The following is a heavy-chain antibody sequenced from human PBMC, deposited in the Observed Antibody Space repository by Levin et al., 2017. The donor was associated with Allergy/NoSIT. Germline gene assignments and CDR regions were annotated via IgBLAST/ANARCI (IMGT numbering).Heavy chain of an antibody. CDR1: GYSFTSYW. V-gene: IGHV5-10-1*01. Sequence: GESLKISCKGSGYSFTSYWISWVRQMPGKGLEWMGRIDPSDSYTNYSPSFQGHVTISADKSISTAYLQWSSLKASDTAMYYCARHSGGYYGSGSYYKSQEDYWGQGTLVTVSS. J-gene: IGHJ4*02. D-gene: IGHD3-10*01. CDR2: IDPSDSYT. CDR3: ARHSGGYYGSGSYYKSQEDY.